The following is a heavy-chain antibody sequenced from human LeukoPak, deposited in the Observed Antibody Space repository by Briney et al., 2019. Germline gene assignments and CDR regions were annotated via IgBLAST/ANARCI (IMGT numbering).Heavy chain of an antibody. CDR2: IKEDGTEK. CDR3: ARDQFSGYYDY. Sequence: PGGSLRLSCAASGFTFSSYWMTWVRQAPTKGLEWVANIKEDGTEKFYVDSVKGRFTISRDNAKNSLYLQLNSLRAEDTAVYYCARDQFSGYYDYWGQGTLVTVSS. D-gene: IGHD3-22*01. V-gene: IGHV3-7*01. J-gene: IGHJ4*02. CDR1: GFTFSSYW.